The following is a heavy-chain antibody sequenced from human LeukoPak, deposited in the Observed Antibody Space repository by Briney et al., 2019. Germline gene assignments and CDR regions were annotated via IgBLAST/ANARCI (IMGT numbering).Heavy chain of an antibody. CDR3: ARGLPIAVAGQARFDY. D-gene: IGHD6-19*01. J-gene: IGHJ4*02. V-gene: IGHV1-18*01. CDR1: GYTFTSYG. Sequence: ASVKVSCKASGYTFTSYGISWVRQAPGQGLEWMGWISAYNGNTNYAQKLQGRVTMTTDTSTSTAYMELRSLRSDDTAVYYCARGLPIAVAGQARFDYWGQGTLVTVSS. CDR2: ISAYNGNT.